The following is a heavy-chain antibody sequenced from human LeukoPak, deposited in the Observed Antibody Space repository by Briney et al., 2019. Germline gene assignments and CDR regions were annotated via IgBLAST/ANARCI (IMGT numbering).Heavy chain of an antibody. Sequence: GGSLRLSCAASGFTFSSYGMHWGRQAPGKGLEWVAVISYDGSNKYYADSVKARFTISRDNSKNTLYLQMNSLRSEDTAVYYCAKDRVGEGDGYASPGYYYYYCMDVWGQGTTVTVSS. CDR2: ISYDGSNK. J-gene: IGHJ6*02. CDR1: GFTFSSYG. V-gene: IGHV3-30*18. D-gene: IGHD5-24*01. CDR3: AKDRVGEGDGYASPGYYYYYCMDV.